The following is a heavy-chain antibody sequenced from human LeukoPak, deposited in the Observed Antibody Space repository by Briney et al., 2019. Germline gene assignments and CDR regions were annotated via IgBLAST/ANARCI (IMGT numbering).Heavy chain of an antibody. CDR3: ARGGYCSGGSCRFDC. V-gene: IGHV3-48*03. CDR2: ISSSGSTI. J-gene: IGHJ4*02. Sequence: GGSLRLSCAASGFTFSSYEMNWVRQAPGKGLEGVSYISSSGSTIYNADSVKGRFTISRDNAKNSLYLQMNSLRAEDTAVYYCARGGYCSGGSCRFDCWGQGTLVTVSS. CDR1: GFTFSSYE. D-gene: IGHD2-15*01.